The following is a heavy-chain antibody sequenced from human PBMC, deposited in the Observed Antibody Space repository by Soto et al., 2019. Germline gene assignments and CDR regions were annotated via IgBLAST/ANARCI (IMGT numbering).Heavy chain of an antibody. CDR3: AHFMTTVPQPRDYFAY. V-gene: IGHV2-5*02. D-gene: IGHD4-17*01. J-gene: IGHJ4*02. CDR1: GFSLSTSGVG. CDR2: IYWDDDK. Sequence: QITLKESGPTLVKPTQTLTLTCTFSGFSLSTSGVGVGWIRQPPGKALEWLTLIYWDDDKRYSPSLKSRLTITKDTSKNQVVLIMTNMDPVDTATYYCAHFMTTVPQPRDYFAYWGQGTLVTVS.